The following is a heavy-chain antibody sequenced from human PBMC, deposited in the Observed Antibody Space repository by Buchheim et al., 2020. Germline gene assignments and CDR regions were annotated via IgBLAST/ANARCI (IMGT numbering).Heavy chain of an antibody. CDR3: TTNDYYGSGSYYNPGRRDYYAMDV. CDR2: IKSKTDGGTT. CDR1: AFTFNNAW. V-gene: IGHV3-15*01. J-gene: IGHJ6*02. Sequence: EVQLVESGGGLVKPGGSLRLSCAASAFTFNNAWMSWVRQAPGKGLEWVGRIKSKTDGGTTDYAAPVKGRFTISRDDPKNTLYLQMNSLKTEDTAVHYCTTNDYYGSGSYYNPGRRDYYAMDVWGQGTT. D-gene: IGHD3-10*01.